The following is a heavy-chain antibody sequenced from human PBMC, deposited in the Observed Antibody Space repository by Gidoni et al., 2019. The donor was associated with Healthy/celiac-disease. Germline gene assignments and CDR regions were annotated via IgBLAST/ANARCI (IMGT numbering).Heavy chain of an antibody. D-gene: IGHD6-13*01. J-gene: IGHJ5*02. Sequence: EVQLVESGGGLVKPGGSLRLSCAASGFTFSSYSMNWVRQAPGKGLEWVSSISSSSSYIYYADSVKGRFTISRDNAKNSLYLQMNSLRAEDTAVYYCAGGSIAAAAHNWFDPWGQGTLVTVSS. CDR1: GFTFSSYS. CDR2: ISSSSSYI. V-gene: IGHV3-21*01. CDR3: AGGSIAAAAHNWFDP.